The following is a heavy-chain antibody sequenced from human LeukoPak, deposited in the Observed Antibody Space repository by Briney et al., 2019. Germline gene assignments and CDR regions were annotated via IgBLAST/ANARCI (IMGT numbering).Heavy chain of an antibody. Sequence: ASVKVSCKASGYTFTSYGISWVRQAPGQGLEWMGWISAYNGNTNYAQKLQGRVTMTTDTSTSTAYMELRSLRSDDTAVYFCARDPLGYSGYGALGYWGQGTLATVSS. CDR1: GYTFTSYG. J-gene: IGHJ4*02. CDR3: ARDPLGYSGYGALGY. V-gene: IGHV1-18*01. D-gene: IGHD5-12*01. CDR2: ISAYNGNT.